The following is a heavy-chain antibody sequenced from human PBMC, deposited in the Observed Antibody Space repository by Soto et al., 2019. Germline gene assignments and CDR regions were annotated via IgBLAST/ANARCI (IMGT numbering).Heavy chain of an antibody. J-gene: IGHJ4*02. D-gene: IGHD3-10*01. CDR3: ARAGFSYGHLLF. V-gene: IGHV4-30-4*01. CDR2: VFYSGAT. Sequence: QVQLKESGPGLVKPSETLSLTCNVSGGPIKTGGYYWNWIRQPPGKGLEWIGYVFYSGATNYSPSLKSRAAISMDTSKNQFSLSLPSVTAADTAVYYCARAGFSYGHLLFWGQGIRVTVST. CDR1: GGPIKTGGYY.